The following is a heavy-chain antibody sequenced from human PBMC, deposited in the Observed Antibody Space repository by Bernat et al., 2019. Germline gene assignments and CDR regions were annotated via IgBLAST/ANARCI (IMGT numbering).Heavy chain of an antibody. Sequence: QVQLVESGGGVVQPGRSLRLSCAASGFTFSIYSMHWVRQAPGKGLEWVAAVWYDGSNKYYADSVKGRFTISRDNSKNTLFLQMNSLRAEDTAVYYCARDRSGYDIDYWGQGTLVTVSS. CDR3: ARDRSGYDIDY. CDR1: GFTFSIYS. V-gene: IGHV3-33*01. D-gene: IGHD5-12*01. J-gene: IGHJ4*02. CDR2: VWYDGSNK.